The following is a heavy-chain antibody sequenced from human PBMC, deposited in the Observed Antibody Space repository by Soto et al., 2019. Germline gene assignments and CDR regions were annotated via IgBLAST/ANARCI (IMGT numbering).Heavy chain of an antibody. Sequence: PGGSLRLSCAASGFTVSSNYMSWVRQAPGKGLEWVSVIYSGGSTYYEDSVKGRFTISRDNSKNTLYLQMNSLRAEDRAVYYCARPRTKYYYDSSGYHYYYYGMDVWGQGTTVTVSS. CDR3: ARPRTKYYYDSSGYHYYYYGMDV. V-gene: IGHV3-53*01. D-gene: IGHD3-22*01. CDR1: GFTVSSNY. CDR2: IYSGGST. J-gene: IGHJ6*02.